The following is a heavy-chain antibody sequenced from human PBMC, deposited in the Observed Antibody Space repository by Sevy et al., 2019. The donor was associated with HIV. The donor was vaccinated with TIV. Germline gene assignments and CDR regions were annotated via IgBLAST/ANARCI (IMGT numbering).Heavy chain of an antibody. V-gene: IGHV3-30-3*02. J-gene: IGHJ4*02. CDR1: GFPFSSHA. CDR2: ISYDGSMR. D-gene: IGHD4-17*01. CDR3: AKSADDSGDYFPFDY. Sequence: GGSLRLSCEASGFPFSSHARHWIRQAPGKGLEWVALISYDGSMRYYADSVKGRLTISRDNSRDTLSLQMNSLRPEDTAVYYCAKSADDSGDYFPFDYWGQGTLVTVSS.